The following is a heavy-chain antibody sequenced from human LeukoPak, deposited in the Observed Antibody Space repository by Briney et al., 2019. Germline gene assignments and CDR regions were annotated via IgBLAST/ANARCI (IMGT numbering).Heavy chain of an antibody. CDR3: ARGDYDFWSGSIEYFQH. CDR1: GGSISSGSYY. Sequence: SETLSLTCTVSGGSISSGSYYWSWIRQPAGKGLEWIGRIYTSGSTNYNPSLKSRVTISVDTSKNQFSLKLSSVTAADTAVYYCARGDYDFWSGSIEYFQHWGQGTLVTVSS. V-gene: IGHV4-61*02. CDR2: IYTSGST. D-gene: IGHD3-3*01. J-gene: IGHJ1*01.